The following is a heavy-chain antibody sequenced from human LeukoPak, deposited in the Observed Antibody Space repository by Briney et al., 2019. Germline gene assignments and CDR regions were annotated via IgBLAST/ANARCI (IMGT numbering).Heavy chain of an antibody. CDR2: IYYSGST. CDR1: GGSISSSSYY. J-gene: IGHJ5*02. V-gene: IGHV4-39*01. D-gene: IGHD2-2*02. CDR3: ARYGEGYCSSTSCYMDWFDP. Sequence: SETLSLTCTVSGGSISSSSYYWGWIRQPPGKGLEWIGSIYYSGSTYYNPSPKSRVAISVDTSKNQFSLKLSSVTAADTAVYYCARYGEGYCSSTSCYMDWFDPWGQGTLVTVSS.